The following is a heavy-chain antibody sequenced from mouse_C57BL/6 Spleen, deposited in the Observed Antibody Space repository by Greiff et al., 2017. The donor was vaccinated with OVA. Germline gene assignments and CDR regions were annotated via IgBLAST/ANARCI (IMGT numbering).Heavy chain of an antibody. J-gene: IGHJ3*01. V-gene: IGHV1-81*01. D-gene: IGHD3-2*02. CDR3: AREGDSSGYTSY. Sequence: QVQLQQSGAELARPGASVKLSCKASGYTFTSYGISWVKQRTGQGLEWIGEIYPRSGNTYYNEKFKGKATLTADKSSSTAYMELRSLTSEDSAVYFCAREGDSSGYTSYWGQGTLVTVSA. CDR2: IYPRSGNT. CDR1: GYTFTSYG.